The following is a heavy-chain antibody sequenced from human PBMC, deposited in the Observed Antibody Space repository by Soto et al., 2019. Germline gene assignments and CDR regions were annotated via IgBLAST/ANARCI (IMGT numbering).Heavy chain of an antibody. CDR3: AKDVTYYDFWSGSPRQNWFDP. Sequence: HPWGSLRLSCAASGFTFISYAMICFRHAPLKWLEWVSAISGSGGSTYYADSVKGRFTISRDNSKNTLYLQMNSLRAEDTAVYYCAKDVTYYDFWSGSPRQNWFDPWGQGTLVTVSS. CDR1: GFTFISYA. V-gene: IGHV3-23*01. J-gene: IGHJ5*02. D-gene: IGHD3-3*01. CDR2: ISGSGGST.